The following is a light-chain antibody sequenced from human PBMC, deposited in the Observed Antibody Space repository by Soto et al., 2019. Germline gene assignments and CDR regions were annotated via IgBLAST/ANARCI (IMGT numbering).Light chain of an antibody. CDR3: QHYNNRPLT. J-gene: IGKJ3*01. CDR1: QSVSNN. CDR2: SAS. Sequence: RVMTQSPATLSVSPGERATLSCRASQSVSNNLAWYQQKPGQAPRLLIYSASTSATGIPARFSGSGSGTXXXXXIXXXQSEDFAIYYCQHYNNRPLTFGPGTKVDIK. V-gene: IGKV3-15*01.